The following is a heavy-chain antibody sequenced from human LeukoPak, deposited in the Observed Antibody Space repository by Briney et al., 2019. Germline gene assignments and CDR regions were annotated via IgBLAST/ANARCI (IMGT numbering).Heavy chain of an antibody. CDR3: ARSRGAGPGAYFDY. CDR1: GFTFSDEY. Sequence: GGPLRLSCAASGFTFSDEYMSWIRKAPGKGLDGVSYISNSGTYTNYADSVRGRFTISRDNAKHSLYLQMNSLRAEDTAVYYCARSRGAGPGAYFDYWGQGTLVTVSS. CDR2: ISNSGTYT. V-gene: IGHV3-11*03. J-gene: IGHJ4*02. D-gene: IGHD6-19*01.